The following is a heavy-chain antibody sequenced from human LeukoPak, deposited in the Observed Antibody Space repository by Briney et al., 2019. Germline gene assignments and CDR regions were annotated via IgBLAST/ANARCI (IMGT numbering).Heavy chain of an antibody. V-gene: IGHV3-7*01. CDR1: GFAFSDYW. D-gene: IGHD6-19*01. CDR2: INEDGSKK. CDR3: ARGYSSGLHFDY. J-gene: IGHJ4*02. Sequence: PGGSLRLSCAASGFAFSDYWMSWVRQAPGKGLEWVANINEDGSKKHYLDSVEGRFTISRDNAKNTLYLQMNSLRAEDTAVYYCARGYSSGLHFDYWGQGTLVTVSS.